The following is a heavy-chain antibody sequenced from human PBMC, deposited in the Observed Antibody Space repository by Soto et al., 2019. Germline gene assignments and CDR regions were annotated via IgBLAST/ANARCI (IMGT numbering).Heavy chain of an antibody. Sequence: QVQLVQSGAEVKKPGSSVKVSCKASGGTFSSYAISWVRQAPGQGLEWMGGIIPISGTANYAQKFQGRVTITADESPSTAYMELSSLRSEDTAVYYCARSQGSSTSLEIYYYYYYGMDVWCQGTTVTVSS. CDR2: IIPISGTA. J-gene: IGHJ6*02. V-gene: IGHV1-69*01. CDR3: ARSQGSSTSLEIYYYYYYGMDV. CDR1: GGTFSSYA. D-gene: IGHD2-2*01.